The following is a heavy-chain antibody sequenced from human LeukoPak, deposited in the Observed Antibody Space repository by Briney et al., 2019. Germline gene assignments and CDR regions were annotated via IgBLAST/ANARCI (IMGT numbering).Heavy chain of an antibody. V-gene: IGHV1-69*04. CDR2: IIPILGIA. CDR1: GGTFSSYA. Sequence: SAKVSCKASGGTFSSYAISWVRQAPGQGLEWMGRIIPILGIANYAQKFQGRVTITADKSTSTAYMELSSLRSEDTAVYYCARVGGYDILTGYEYWGQGTLVTVSS. CDR3: ARVGGYDILTGYEY. J-gene: IGHJ4*02. D-gene: IGHD3-9*01.